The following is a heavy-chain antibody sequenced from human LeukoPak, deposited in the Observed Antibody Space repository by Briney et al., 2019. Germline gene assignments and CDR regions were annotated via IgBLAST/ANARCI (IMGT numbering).Heavy chain of an antibody. J-gene: IGHJ5*02. CDR2: IIPIFGTA. CDR3: ARTQGLYDSSGYSWFDP. V-gene: IGHV1-69*13. CDR1: GGTFSSYA. D-gene: IGHD3-22*01. Sequence: ASVKVSCKASGGTFSSYAISWVRQAPGQGLEWMGGIIPIFGTANYAQKFQGRVTITADESTSTAYMELSSQRSEDTAVYYCARTQGLYDSSGYSWFDPWGQGTLVTVSS.